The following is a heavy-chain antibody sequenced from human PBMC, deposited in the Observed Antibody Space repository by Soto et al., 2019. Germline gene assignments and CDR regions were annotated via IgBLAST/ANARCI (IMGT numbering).Heavy chain of an antibody. D-gene: IGHD2-15*01. V-gene: IGHV4-59*01. CDR3: ARVTRDKWGLNWFDP. Sequence: SETLSLTCTVSGGSISSYYWSWIRQPPGKGLEWIGYIYYSGSTNYNPSLKSRVTISVDTSKNQFSRKLSSVTAADTAVYYCARVTRDKWGLNWFDPWGQGTLVTVSS. CDR1: GGSISSYY. J-gene: IGHJ5*02. CDR2: IYYSGST.